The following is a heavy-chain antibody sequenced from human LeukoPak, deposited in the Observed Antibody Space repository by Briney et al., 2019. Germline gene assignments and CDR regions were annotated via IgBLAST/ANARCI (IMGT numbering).Heavy chain of an antibody. CDR1: GGTFSSYA. CDR2: IIPIFGTA. V-gene: IGHV1-69*05. D-gene: IGHD3-22*01. Sequence: ASVKVSCKASGGTFSSYAISWVRQAPGQGLEWMGGIIPIFGTANYAQKFQGRVTITTDESTSTAYMELSSLRSEDTAVYYCARGVPSYCDSSGPTYYFDYWGQRTPVTVSS. J-gene: IGHJ4*02. CDR3: ARGVPSYCDSSGPTYYFDY.